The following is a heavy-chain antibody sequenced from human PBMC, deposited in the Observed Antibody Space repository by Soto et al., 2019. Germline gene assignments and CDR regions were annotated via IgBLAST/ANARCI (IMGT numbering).Heavy chain of an antibody. CDR2: IWYDGSNK. J-gene: IGHJ4*02. Sequence: PGGSLRLSCAASGFTFSSYGMHWVRQAPGKGLEWVAVIWYDGSNKYYADSVKGRFTISRDNSKNTLYLQMNSLRAEDTAVYYFARAGYSSGWYGFSRDYVGPGALVAVSS. V-gene: IGHV3-33*01. CDR3: ARAGYSSGWYGFSRDY. CDR1: GFTFSSYG. D-gene: IGHD6-19*01.